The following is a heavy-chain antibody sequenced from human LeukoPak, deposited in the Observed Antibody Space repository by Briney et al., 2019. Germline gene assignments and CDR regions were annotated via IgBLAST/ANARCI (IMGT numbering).Heavy chain of an antibody. CDR2: IYYSGST. D-gene: IGHD3-3*01. CDR1: GGSISSGDYY. J-gene: IGHJ4*02. V-gene: IGHV4-30-4*08. Sequence: SETLSLTCTVSGGSISSGDYYWSWIRQPPGKGLEWIGYIYYSGSTYYNPSLKSRVNISVDTSKNQFSLKLSSVTAADTAVYYCARGDWITIFGDWGQGTLVTVSS. CDR3: ARGDWITIFGD.